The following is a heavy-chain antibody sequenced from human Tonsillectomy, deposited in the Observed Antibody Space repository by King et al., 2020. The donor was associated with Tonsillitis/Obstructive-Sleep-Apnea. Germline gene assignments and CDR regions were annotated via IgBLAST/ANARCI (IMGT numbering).Heavy chain of an antibody. CDR1: GVTFSNYA. Sequence: DVQLVESGGGLVQPGGSLRLSCAASGVTFSNYAMSWVRQAPGKGLEWVSSVSGSHGSTYYADSVKGRFTVYRDNSKRTLYLQMNSLRVEDTAVYYCAKERGDGDYDLDYWGQGTLVTVSS. V-gene: IGHV3-23*04. CDR2: VSGSHGST. D-gene: IGHD4-17*01. J-gene: IGHJ4*02. CDR3: AKERGDGDYDLDY.